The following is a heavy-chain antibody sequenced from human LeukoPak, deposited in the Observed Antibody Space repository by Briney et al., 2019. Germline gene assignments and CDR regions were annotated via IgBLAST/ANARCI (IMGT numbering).Heavy chain of an antibody. CDR1: GFTFSSYS. J-gene: IGHJ4*02. CDR2: ISSSSNTI. Sequence: GSLRLSCAASGFTFSSYSMDWVRQAPGKGLEWVSYISSSSNTIHYAESVKGRFTISRDNAKNSLYLQMNSLRAEDTAVYYCAKSGLNRFDYWGQGTLVTVSS. D-gene: IGHD2-15*01. CDR3: AKSGLNRFDY. V-gene: IGHV3-48*01.